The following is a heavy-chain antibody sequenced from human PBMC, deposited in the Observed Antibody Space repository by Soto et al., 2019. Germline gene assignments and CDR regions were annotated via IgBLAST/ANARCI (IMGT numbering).Heavy chain of an antibody. CDR1: GYSFTSYW. V-gene: IGHV5-51*01. D-gene: IGHD1-1*01. Sequence: GESLKIACKGSGYSFTSYWIGWVRQMPGKGLEWMGIIYPGDSDTRYSPSFQGQVTISADKSISTAYLQWSSLKASDTAMYYCARHPPGGTPNYGMDVWGQGTTVTVSS. CDR2: IYPGDSDT. CDR3: ARHPPGGTPNYGMDV. J-gene: IGHJ6*02.